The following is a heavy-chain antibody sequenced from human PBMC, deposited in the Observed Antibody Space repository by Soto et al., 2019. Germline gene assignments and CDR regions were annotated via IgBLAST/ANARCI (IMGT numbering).Heavy chain of an antibody. V-gene: IGHV5-51*01. J-gene: IGHJ6*02. CDR2: IYPGDSDT. D-gene: IGHD2-21*02. Sequence: LGASLKISCKASGYSFTSYWIGWVRQMPGKGLEWMGIIYPGDSDTRYSPSFQGQVTISADKSISTAYLQWSSLKASDTAMYYCARQSAYCGGDCYSYYYYYGMDVWGQGTTVTVSS. CDR3: ARQSAYCGGDCYSYYYYYGMDV. CDR1: GYSFTSYW.